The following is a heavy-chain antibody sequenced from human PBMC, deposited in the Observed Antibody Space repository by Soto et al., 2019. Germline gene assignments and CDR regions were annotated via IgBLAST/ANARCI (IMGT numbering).Heavy chain of an antibody. Sequence: QVQLQESGPGLVKPSQTLSLTCTVSGGSISSGGYYWSWIRQHPGKGLEWIGYIYYSGSTYYNPSLQSRVTISVDTSKNQFSLKLSSVTAADTAVYYCARRLLWFGGDAFDIWCQGTMVTVSS. CDR2: IYYSGST. D-gene: IGHD3-10*01. V-gene: IGHV4-31*03. J-gene: IGHJ3*02. CDR1: GGSISSGGYY. CDR3: ARRLLWFGGDAFDI.